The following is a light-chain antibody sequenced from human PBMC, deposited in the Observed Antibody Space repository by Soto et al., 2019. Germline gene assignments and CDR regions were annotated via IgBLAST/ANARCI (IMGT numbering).Light chain of an antibody. CDR2: EVS. CDR1: SSDVGDYNF. Sequence: QSVLTQPASVSGSPGQSITISCTGTSSDVGDYNFVSWYQQYPGKAPKLMIYEVSNRPSGVSNRFSGSKSGNTASLTISGLQAEDEADYYCSSYTSSNTVVFGGGTKFTVL. CDR3: SSYTSSNTVV. V-gene: IGLV2-14*01. J-gene: IGLJ2*01.